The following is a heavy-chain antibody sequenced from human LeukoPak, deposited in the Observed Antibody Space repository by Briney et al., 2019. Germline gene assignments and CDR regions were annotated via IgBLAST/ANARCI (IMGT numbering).Heavy chain of an antibody. D-gene: IGHD3-16*01. CDR2: MYSGGST. V-gene: IGHV4-39*01. CDR3: ARLMIPHICFDP. Sequence: SETLSLTCTVSGGSIRSSNYYWGWIRQPPGKGLEWIGSMYSGGSTYYNPSLKSRVTISIDTSKNQFSLKLSSATAADTAVYYCARLMIPHICFDPWGQGTLVTVSS. CDR1: GGSIRSSNYY. J-gene: IGHJ5*02.